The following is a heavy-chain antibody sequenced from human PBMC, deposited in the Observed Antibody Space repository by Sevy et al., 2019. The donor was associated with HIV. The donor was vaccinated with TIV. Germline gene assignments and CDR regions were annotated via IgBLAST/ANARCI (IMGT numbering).Heavy chain of an antibody. D-gene: IGHD3-10*02. J-gene: IGHJ4*02. CDR1: GFTFSSYA. V-gene: IGHV3-30-3*01. CDR2: ISYDGSNK. Sequence: GSLRLSCAASGFTFSSYAMHWVRQAPGKGLEWGAVISYDGSNKYYADSVKGRFTISRDNSKNTLYLQMNSLRAEDTAVYYCARRDYYDRALDYWGQGTLVTSPQ. CDR3: ARRDYYDRALDY.